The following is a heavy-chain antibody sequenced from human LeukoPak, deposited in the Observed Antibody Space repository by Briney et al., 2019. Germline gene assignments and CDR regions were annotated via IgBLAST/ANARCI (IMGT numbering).Heavy chain of an antibody. Sequence: SETLSLTCTVSGGSISSYYWSWIRQPPGKRLEWIGYIYYSGSTNYNPSLKSRVTISVDTSKNQFSLKLSSVTAADTAVYYCARAVDEINWFDPWGQGTLVTVSS. CDR2: IYYSGST. D-gene: IGHD6-19*01. CDR3: ARAVDEINWFDP. CDR1: GGSISSYY. J-gene: IGHJ5*02. V-gene: IGHV4-59*01.